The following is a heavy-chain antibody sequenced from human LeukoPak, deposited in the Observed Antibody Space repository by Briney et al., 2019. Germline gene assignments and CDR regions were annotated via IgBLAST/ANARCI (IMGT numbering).Heavy chain of an antibody. CDR1: GFTFSSYW. J-gene: IGHJ4*02. D-gene: IGHD6-6*01. V-gene: IGHV3-74*01. CDR3: AKDRNSVGSSYNY. Sequence: GGSLRLSCAASGFTFSSYWMHWVRQAPGKGLLWVSRINSDGSSTSYADSVKGRFTISRDNAKNTLYLQMNSLRAEDTAVYYCAKDRNSVGSSYNYWGQGTLVTVSS. CDR2: INSDGSST.